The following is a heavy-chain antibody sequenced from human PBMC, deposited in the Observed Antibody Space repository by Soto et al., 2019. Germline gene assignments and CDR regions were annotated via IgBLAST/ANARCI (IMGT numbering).Heavy chain of an antibody. CDR3: TTSHAGELNN. CDR1: GGSISSSSW. Sequence: LSLTCAVSGGSISSSSWWTWVRQSPGKGLEWIGEIFESGATNYNPSLKSRLTMSVDKSKNRLSLNLSSLTAADTAVYFCTTSHAGELNNWGQGTLVPVS. V-gene: IGHV4-4*01. D-gene: IGHD1-7*01. J-gene: IGHJ4*02. CDR2: IFESGAT.